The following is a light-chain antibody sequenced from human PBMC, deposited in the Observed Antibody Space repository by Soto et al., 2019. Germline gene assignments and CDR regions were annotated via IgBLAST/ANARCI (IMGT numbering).Light chain of an antibody. V-gene: IGLV2-23*01. CDR2: EGT. Sequence: QSVLTQPASVSGSPGQSITISCSGTTSDVGGYNLVSWYQQHTAKAPKLLIYEGTQRPSGVSSRFSGSKSGNTASLTISGRQAEDEADYYCCSYASSSSYVFGTGTKVTVL. J-gene: IGLJ1*01. CDR1: TSDVGGYNL. CDR3: CSYASSSSYV.